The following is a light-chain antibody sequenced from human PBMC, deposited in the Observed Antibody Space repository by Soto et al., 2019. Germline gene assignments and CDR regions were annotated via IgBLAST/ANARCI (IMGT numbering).Light chain of an antibody. CDR3: RSYTSSSTYV. CDR2: EVS. V-gene: IGLV2-14*01. CDR1: SSDVGGNKY. J-gene: IGLJ1*01. Sequence: QSALTQPASVSGAPGQSITISCTGTSSDVGGNKYVSWCQQHPGEAPKLMISEVSNRPSGVFTRFPGSKSGNTASLTISGLQAEDEADYYCRSYTSSSTYVFGTGTKLTVL.